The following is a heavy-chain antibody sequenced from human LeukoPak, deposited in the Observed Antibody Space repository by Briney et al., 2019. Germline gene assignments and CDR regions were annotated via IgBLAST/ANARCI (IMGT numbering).Heavy chain of an antibody. CDR3: ARQKCASTSCLTKNAFDI. CDR2: IYTSGST. D-gene: IGHD2-2*01. J-gene: IGHJ3*02. CDR1: GSISGYY. V-gene: IGHV4-4*09. Sequence: SETLSLTCTVSGSISGYYWSWIRQPPGKGLEWIGYIYTSGSTNYNPSLEGRVTISVDTSKNQFSLDLSSVTAADTAVYYCARQKCASTSCLTKNAFDIWGQGTMVTVSS.